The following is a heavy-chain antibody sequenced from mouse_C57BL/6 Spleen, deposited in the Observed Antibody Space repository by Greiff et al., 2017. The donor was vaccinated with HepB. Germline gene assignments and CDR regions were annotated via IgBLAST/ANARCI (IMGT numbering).Heavy chain of an antibody. CDR2: ISDGGSYT. D-gene: IGHD2-5*01. CDR3: ARAYSNLAWFAY. Sequence: EVNVVESGGGLVKPGGSLKLSCAASGFTFSSYAMSWVRQTPEKRLEWVATISDGGSYTYYPDNVKGRFTISRDNAKNNLYLQMSHLKSEDTAMYYCARAYSNLAWFAYWGQGTLVTVSA. CDR1: GFTFSSYA. J-gene: IGHJ3*01. V-gene: IGHV5-4*03.